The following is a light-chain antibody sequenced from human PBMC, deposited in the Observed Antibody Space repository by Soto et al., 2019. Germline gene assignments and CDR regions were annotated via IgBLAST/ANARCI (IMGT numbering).Light chain of an antibody. Sequence: EFLLTQSPATLHLFPRDSATLSCRASQSARTYLAWYQQKPGQAPRLLIYDASNRATGIPDRFSGSGSGTDFTLTISRLEPEDFAVYYCQQRSNWPSITFGQGTRLEIK. V-gene: IGKV3-11*01. J-gene: IGKJ5*01. CDR1: QSARTY. CDR3: QQRSNWPSIT. CDR2: DAS.